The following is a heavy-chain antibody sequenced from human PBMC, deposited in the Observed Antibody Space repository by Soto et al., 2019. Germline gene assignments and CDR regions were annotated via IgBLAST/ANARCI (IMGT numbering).Heavy chain of an antibody. J-gene: IGHJ4*02. CDR2: ISGSGGST. D-gene: IGHD6-13*01. CDR1: GFTFSSYA. V-gene: IGHV3-23*01. Sequence: EVQLLESGGGLVQPGGSLRLSCAASGFTFSSYAMSWVRQAPGKGLEWFSAISGSGGSTYYADSVKGRFTIYRDNSKNTLYLQMNSVSAEDTAVYYCAKDTQEQQLPPDEDYFDYWGQGPLVTVSS. CDR3: AKDTQEQQLPPDEDYFDY.